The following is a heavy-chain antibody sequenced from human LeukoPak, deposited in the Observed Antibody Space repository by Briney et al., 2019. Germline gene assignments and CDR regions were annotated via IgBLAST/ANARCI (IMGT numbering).Heavy chain of an antibody. CDR1: GFTFSSYW. Sequence: GSLRLSCAASGFTFSSYWMTWVRQAPGKGLEWIGYIYYSGSTNYKPSLKSRATISVDTSKNQFSLKLTSVTAADTAVYYCARARGSCSSNSCYTFDYWGQGTLVTVSS. V-gene: IGHV4-59*08. CDR2: IYYSGST. CDR3: ARARGSCSSNSCYTFDY. J-gene: IGHJ4*02. D-gene: IGHD2-2*02.